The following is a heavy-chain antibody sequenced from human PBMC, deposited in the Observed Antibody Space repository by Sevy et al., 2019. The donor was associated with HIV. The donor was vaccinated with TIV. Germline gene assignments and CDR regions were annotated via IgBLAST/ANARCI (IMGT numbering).Heavy chain of an antibody. CDR1: GFTFTDYY. V-gene: IGHV3-11*01. D-gene: IGHD5-18*01. Sequence: GGSLRLSCAASGFTFTDYYMSWIRQAPGKGLEWVSYISSSGSTIYYADSVKGRFTISRDKAKNSLYLQMNSLRAEDTAVYYCARDSTPGVGDSYGSTLDYWGQGTLVTVSS. CDR3: ARDSTPGVGDSYGSTLDY. J-gene: IGHJ4*02. CDR2: ISSSGSTI.